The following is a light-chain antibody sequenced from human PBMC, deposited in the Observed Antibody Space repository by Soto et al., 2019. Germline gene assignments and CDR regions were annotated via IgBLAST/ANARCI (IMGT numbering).Light chain of an antibody. CDR2: LNSDGSH. J-gene: IGLJ1*01. CDR1: SGHSSYA. Sequence: QLVLTQSPSASASLGASVKLTCTLSSGHSSYAIAWHQQQSEKGPRYFMKLNSDGSHSKGDGIPDRFSGSSSGAERYLTISSLQSEDEADYYCQTWGTGIQVFGTGTKVTVL. V-gene: IGLV4-69*01. CDR3: QTWGTGIQV.